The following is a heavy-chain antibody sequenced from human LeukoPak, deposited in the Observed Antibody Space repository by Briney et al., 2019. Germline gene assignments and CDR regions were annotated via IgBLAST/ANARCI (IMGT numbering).Heavy chain of an antibody. J-gene: IGHJ3*02. Sequence: SETLSLTCTVSGGSISSYYWSWIRQPPGKGLEWIGYIYYSGSTNYNPSLKSRVTISVDTSKNQFSLKLSSVTAADTAVYYCARGVPAAIGDAFDIWGQGTMVTVSS. D-gene: IGHD2-2*02. CDR1: GGSISSYY. CDR2: IYYSGST. CDR3: ARGVPAAIGDAFDI. V-gene: IGHV4-59*01.